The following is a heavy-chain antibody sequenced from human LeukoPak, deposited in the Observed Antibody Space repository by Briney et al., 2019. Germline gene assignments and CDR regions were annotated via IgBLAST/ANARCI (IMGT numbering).Heavy chain of an antibody. CDR2: IYFAGSA. CDR3: ARHILLRFGESGSSVGSFDI. CDR1: GGSISTSTYY. Sequence: SEILSLTCTVSGGSISTSTYYWGWIRQPPGKGLEWIGRIYFAGSAYYNPSLKSRVTISIDTSKNQFSLKLSSVTAADTAVYFCARHILLRFGESGSSVGSFDIWGQGTLVTVSS. V-gene: IGHV4-39*01. J-gene: IGHJ3*02. D-gene: IGHD3-10*01.